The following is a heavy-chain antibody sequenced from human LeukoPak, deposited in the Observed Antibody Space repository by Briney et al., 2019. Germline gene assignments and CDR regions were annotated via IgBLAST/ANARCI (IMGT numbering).Heavy chain of an antibody. CDR2: ISGSGSST. Sequence: PGASLRLSCAASGFTFSSYAMSWVRQAPGKGLEWVSAISGSGSSTYYADSVKGRFTISRDNSKNTLYLQMNSLRAEDTAVYYCAKDRGYCSGGSCSFNYWGQGTLVTVSS. D-gene: IGHD2-15*01. J-gene: IGHJ4*02. CDR3: AKDRGYCSGGSCSFNY. V-gene: IGHV3-23*01. CDR1: GFTFSSYA.